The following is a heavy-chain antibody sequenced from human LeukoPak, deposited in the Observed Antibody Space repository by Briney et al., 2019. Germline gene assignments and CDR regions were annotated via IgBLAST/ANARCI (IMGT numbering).Heavy chain of an antibody. D-gene: IGHD3-16*01. J-gene: IGHJ4*02. CDR1: GVTVRNVW. CDR3: TSTLGY. CDR2: IKEKTDGGTT. V-gene: IGHV3-15*01. Sequence: GGSLRLSCAASGVTVRNVWMTWVRQASGKGLGWVGRIKEKTDGGTTDYAAPVKGRFTISRDDSKNTLYLQMNSLKTDDTAVYYCTSTLGYWGQGTLVTVSS.